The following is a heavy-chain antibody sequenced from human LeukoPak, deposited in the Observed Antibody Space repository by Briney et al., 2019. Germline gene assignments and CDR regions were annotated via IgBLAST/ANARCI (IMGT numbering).Heavy chain of an antibody. D-gene: IGHD1-26*01. J-gene: IGHJ4*02. V-gene: IGHV1-2*02. CDR3: AREVTMGIVGATDYFDY. CDR1: GYTFTSYG. CDR2: INPNSGAA. Sequence: GASVKVSCKASGYTFTSYGISWVRQAPGQGLEWMGWINPNSGAATYAQKFRGRVTMTRDTSISTAYMELRRLRFDDTAVYYCAREVTMGIVGATDYFDYWGQGTLITVSS.